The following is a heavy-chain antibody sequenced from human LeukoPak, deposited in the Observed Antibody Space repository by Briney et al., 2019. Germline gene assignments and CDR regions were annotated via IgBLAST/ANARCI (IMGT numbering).Heavy chain of an antibody. D-gene: IGHD2-15*01. CDR2: IIPIFGTA. CDR1: GGTFSSYA. Sequence: SVKVSCKASGGTFSSYAISWVRQAPGQGLEWMGGIIPIFGTANYAQKFQGRVAITTDESTSTAYMELSSLRSEDTAVYYCARDASPDIVVVVAALGSWFDPWGQGTLVTVSS. CDR3: ARDASPDIVVVVAALGSWFDP. J-gene: IGHJ5*02. V-gene: IGHV1-69*05.